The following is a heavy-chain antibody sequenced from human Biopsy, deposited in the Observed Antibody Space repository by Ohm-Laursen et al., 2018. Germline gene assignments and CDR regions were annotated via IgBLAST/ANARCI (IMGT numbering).Heavy chain of an antibody. J-gene: IGHJ4*02. D-gene: IGHD2-15*01. Sequence: SLRLSCAASGFTFSDHHMAWVRQAPGKGLEWLSYISSSGATIKYADSVKGRFTISRDNAKNSLYLRMNSLRAEDTAVYFYARARDDFVVVPAAFFDFWGQGTLVTVSS. CDR3: ARARDDFVVVPAAFFDF. CDR1: GFTFSDHH. CDR2: ISSSGATI. V-gene: IGHV3-11*01.